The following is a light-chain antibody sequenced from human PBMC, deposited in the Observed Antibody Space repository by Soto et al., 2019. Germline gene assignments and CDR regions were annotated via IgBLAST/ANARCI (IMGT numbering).Light chain of an antibody. CDR1: QSVSSTY. CDR2: SAS. Sequence: EIVLTQSPGTLSLSPGERATLSCRASQSVSSTYLAWYQQKPGQAPRLLIYSASSRATGIPGRFRGSGSATDFTLTISRLEPEDFAVYYCQQYGRSPRTFGQGTKVDIK. J-gene: IGKJ1*01. CDR3: QQYGRSPRT. V-gene: IGKV3-20*01.